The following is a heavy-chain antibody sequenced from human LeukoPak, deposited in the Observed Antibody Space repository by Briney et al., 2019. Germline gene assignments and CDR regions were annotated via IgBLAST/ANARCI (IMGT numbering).Heavy chain of an antibody. D-gene: IGHD4-17*01. Sequence: GGSLRLSCAASGFTFSSYGMHWVRQAPGKGLEWVTVISYDGSNKYYADSVKGRFTISRDNSKNTLYLQMNSLRSEDMAVYYCARAQPPSTVTTTDWFDPWGQGTLVTVSS. V-gene: IGHV3-30*03. CDR2: ISYDGSNK. CDR3: ARAQPPSTVTTTDWFDP. CDR1: GFTFSSYG. J-gene: IGHJ5*02.